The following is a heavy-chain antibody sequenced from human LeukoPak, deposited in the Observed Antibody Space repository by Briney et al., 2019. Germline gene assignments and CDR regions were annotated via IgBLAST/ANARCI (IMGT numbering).Heavy chain of an antibody. CDR2: INHSGST. Sequence: SETLSLTCAVYGGSFSGYYWSWIRQPPGKGLEWIGEINHSGSTNYNPSLKSRVTISVDTSKNQFSLKLSSVTAADTAVYYCARPRSSSGYARGARSPFDYWGQGTLVTVSS. J-gene: IGHJ4*02. D-gene: IGHD3-22*01. CDR1: GGSFSGYY. V-gene: IGHV4-34*01. CDR3: ARPRSSSGYARGARSPFDY.